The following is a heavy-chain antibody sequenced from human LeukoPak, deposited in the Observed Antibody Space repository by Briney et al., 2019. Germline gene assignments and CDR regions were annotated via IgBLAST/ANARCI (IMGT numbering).Heavy chain of an antibody. CDR2: ISAYNGNT. J-gene: IGHJ3*02. CDR1: GYTFTSYG. D-gene: IGHD3-9*01. CDR3: AKALHYDILTGYFIGDAFDI. V-gene: IGHV1-18*01. Sequence: ASVKVSCKASGYTFTSYGISWVRQAPGQGLEWMGWISAYNGNTNYAQKLQGRVTMTTDTSTSTAYMELRSLRSDDTAVYYCAKALHYDILTGYFIGDAFDIWGQGTMVTVSS.